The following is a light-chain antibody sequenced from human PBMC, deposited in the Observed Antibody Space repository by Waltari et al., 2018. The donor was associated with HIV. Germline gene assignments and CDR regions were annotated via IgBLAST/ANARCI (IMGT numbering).Light chain of an antibody. J-gene: IGLJ2*01. CDR1: SSDIGGYTS. V-gene: IGLV2-8*01. CDR2: EVS. Sequence: QSALTQPPSASGSPGQSVTISCTGTSSDIGGYTSVSWYQQYPGKAPKHMIYEVSKRPSGVPGRFSGSKSANTASLTVSWLQAEDEADYYCSSYGGSANLLFGGGTKLTVL. CDR3: SSYGGSANLL.